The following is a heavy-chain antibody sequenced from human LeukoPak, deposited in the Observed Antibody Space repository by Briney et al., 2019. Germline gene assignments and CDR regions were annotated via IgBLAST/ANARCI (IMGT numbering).Heavy chain of an antibody. V-gene: IGHV3-48*03. D-gene: IGHD5-18*01. CDR1: GFTFSSYE. CDR2: ISSSGSTI. Sequence: GGSLRLSCAASGFTFSSYEMNWVRQAPGKGLEWVSHISSSGSTIYYADSVKGRFTISRDNAKTSLYLQMNSLRAEDTAVYYCARHLSGITGYTYGRGIDYWGQGTLVTVSS. CDR3: ARHLSGITGYTYGRGIDY. J-gene: IGHJ4*02.